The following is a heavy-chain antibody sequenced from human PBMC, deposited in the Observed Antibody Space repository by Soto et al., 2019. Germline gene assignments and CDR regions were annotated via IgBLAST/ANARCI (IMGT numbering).Heavy chain of an antibody. D-gene: IGHD3-10*01. Sequence: GGSLRRSCAASGFTFSYYCMSWSRQAPGKGLEWVSYISSSGSTIYYADSVNGRFTISRDNAKNSLYLQMNSLRAEDTAVYYCARDIKAVLLWFGEFDSWGQGTLVTVSS. CDR2: ISSSGSTI. V-gene: IGHV3-11*01. J-gene: IGHJ5*01. CDR1: GFTFSYYC. CDR3: ARDIKAVLLWFGEFDS.